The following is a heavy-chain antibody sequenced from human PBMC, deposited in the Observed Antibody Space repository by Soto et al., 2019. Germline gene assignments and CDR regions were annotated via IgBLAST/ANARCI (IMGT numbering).Heavy chain of an antibody. CDR2: IYHSGST. CDR1: GGSIRRSNW. Sequence: PSETLSLTCAGSGGSIRRSNWWSWVRQPPGKGLEWTGEIYHSGSTNYNPSLKSRVTISVDKSKNQFSLKLSSVTAADTAVYYCAVYYYDSREQFSYPRQRTSDL. V-gene: IGHV4-4*02. D-gene: IGHD3-22*01. J-gene: IGHJ2*01. CDR3: AVYYYDSREQFSYPRQRTSDL.